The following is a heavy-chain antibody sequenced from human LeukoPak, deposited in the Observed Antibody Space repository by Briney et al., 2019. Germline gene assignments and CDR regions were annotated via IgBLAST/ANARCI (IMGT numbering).Heavy chain of an antibody. CDR1: GFTFSSYW. J-gene: IGHJ3*01. CDR2: IGPDGSAT. V-gene: IGHV3-74*01. D-gene: IGHD2-2*01. Sequence: GGSLRLSCVASGFTFSSYWMHWVRQAPGKGLVWVSRIGPDGSATIYAESVKGRFTISRDNAKNTLYLQMNTLRAEDTAVYYCVRPLPATANVFHLWGLGTKVTVSS. CDR3: VRPLPATANVFHL.